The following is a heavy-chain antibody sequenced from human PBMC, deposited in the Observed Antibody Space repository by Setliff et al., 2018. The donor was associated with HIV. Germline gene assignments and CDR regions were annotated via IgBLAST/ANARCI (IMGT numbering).Heavy chain of an antibody. V-gene: IGHV7-4-1*02. Sequence: GASVKVSCKTSGYNFENYAINWVRQAPGQGLEWMGWINANSGSPTYAQAFTGRFFFSVDTAVATAYLQINNLNTEDTAVYFCARGLYGDYGGDLNWLDPWGHGTRVTVSS. CDR2: INANSGSP. J-gene: IGHJ5*02. D-gene: IGHD4-17*01. CDR1: GYNFENYA. CDR3: ARGLYGDYGGDLNWLDP.